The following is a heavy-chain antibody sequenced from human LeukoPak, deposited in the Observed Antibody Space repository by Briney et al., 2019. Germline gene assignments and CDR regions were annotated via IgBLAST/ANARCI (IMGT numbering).Heavy chain of an antibody. V-gene: IGHV1-69*13. D-gene: IGHD3-10*01. CDR3: AREAKITMVRGVIYYGMDV. CDR2: IIPIFGTA. Sequence: GASVKVSCKASGGTFSSYAISWVRQAPGQGLEWMGGIIPIFGTANYAQKFQGRVTITADESTSTAYMELSSLRSEDTAVYYCAREAKITMVRGVIYYGMDVWGQGTTVTASS. CDR1: GGTFSSYA. J-gene: IGHJ6*02.